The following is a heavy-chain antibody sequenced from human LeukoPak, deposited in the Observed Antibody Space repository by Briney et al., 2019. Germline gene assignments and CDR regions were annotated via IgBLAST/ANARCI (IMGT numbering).Heavy chain of an antibody. CDR1: GFTFSTSW. CDR3: ARDAGWGYYDL. J-gene: IGHJ4*02. D-gene: IGHD1-26*01. V-gene: IGHV3-7*01. Sequence: GGSLRLSCVASGFTFSTSWVTWVRQAPGKGLEGVANIDKHGSGKYYVDSVKGRFAISRDYASNSVFLQMDSLRAEDTSVYYCARDAGWGYYDLWGQGTPVTVSS. CDR2: IDKHGSGK.